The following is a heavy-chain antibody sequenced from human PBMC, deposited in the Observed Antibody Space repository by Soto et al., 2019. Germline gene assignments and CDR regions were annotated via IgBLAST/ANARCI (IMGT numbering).Heavy chain of an antibody. D-gene: IGHD3-16*02. CDR1: GYTFTGYY. J-gene: IGHJ6*03. CDR3: ARGSRRTYDYVWGSYRLDYCYYYMDV. Sequence: QVQLLQSGAEVKKPGASVKVSCKASGYTFTGYYMHCVRPAPGQGLECMGWINPNSGGTNYAQKCQGWVTMTRDTAISPASMGLSRLRADDTAVYYCARGSRRTYDYVWGSYRLDYCYYYMDVWVKGTTVAVSS. V-gene: IGHV1-2*04. CDR2: INPNSGGT.